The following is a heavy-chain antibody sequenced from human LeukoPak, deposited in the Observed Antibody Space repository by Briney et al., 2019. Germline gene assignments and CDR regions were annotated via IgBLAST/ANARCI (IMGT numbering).Heavy chain of an antibody. D-gene: IGHD1/OR15-1a*01. CDR3: ARVLVVSVWTNIDY. CDR2: IWYDGSNK. Sequence: GRSLRLSCAASGFTFSSYGMHWARQAPGKALEWVSFIWYDGSNKYYADSVKGRFTISRDNSKNTIYLQMNSLRAEDTAVYYCARVLVVSVWTNIDYWGQGTLVTVSS. CDR1: GFTFSSYG. J-gene: IGHJ4*02. V-gene: IGHV3-33*01.